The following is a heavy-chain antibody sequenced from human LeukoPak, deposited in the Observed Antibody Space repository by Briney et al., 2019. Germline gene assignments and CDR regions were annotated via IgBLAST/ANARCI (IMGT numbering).Heavy chain of an antibody. Sequence: SVKVSCKASGYTFTGYHMHWVRQAPGQGLEWMGWINPNSGGTNYAQKFQGRVTMTRDTSISTAYMELSRLRSDDTAVYYCARVAFGATRPNFDYWGQGTLVTVSS. CDR2: INPNSGGT. V-gene: IGHV1-2*02. D-gene: IGHD3-16*01. CDR3: ARVAFGATRPNFDY. CDR1: GYTFTGYH. J-gene: IGHJ4*02.